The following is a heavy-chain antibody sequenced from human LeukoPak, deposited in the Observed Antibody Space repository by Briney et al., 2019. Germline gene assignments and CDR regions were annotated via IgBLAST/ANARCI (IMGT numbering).Heavy chain of an antibody. Sequence: KASETLSLTCTVSGYSITSGYYWGWIRQTPGKGLEWVSYISSSGSTIYYADSVKGRFTISRDNAKNSLYLQMNSLRAEDTAVYYCARGRGYSPDYWGQGTLVTVSS. CDR2: ISSSGSTI. CDR1: GYSITSGYY. D-gene: IGHD5-18*01. J-gene: IGHJ4*02. CDR3: ARGRGYSPDY. V-gene: IGHV3-11*04.